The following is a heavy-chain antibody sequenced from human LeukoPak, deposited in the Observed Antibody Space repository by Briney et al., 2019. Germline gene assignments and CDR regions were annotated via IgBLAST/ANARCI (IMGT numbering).Heavy chain of an antibody. Sequence: GGSLRLSCAASGFTVSSNFMSWVRQAPGKGLEWVSIIHIDGKTYYTDAVRGRFTISRDNSRNMVYLQMNSLTVDDTAVYYCVIHGATAARKYYIDSWGQGTLVTVSS. CDR1: GFTVSSNF. D-gene: IGHD6-25*01. CDR3: VIHGATAARKYYIDS. CDR2: IHIDGKT. V-gene: IGHV3-53*01. J-gene: IGHJ4*02.